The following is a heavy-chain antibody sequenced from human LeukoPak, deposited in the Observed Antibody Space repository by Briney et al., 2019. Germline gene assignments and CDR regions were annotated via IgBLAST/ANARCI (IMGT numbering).Heavy chain of an antibody. Sequence: GGSLRLSCAASGFTFSDYYMSWIRQAPGKGLEWVSYISSSGSTIYYADSVKGRFTISRDNAKNSLYLQMNSLRAEDTAVYYCARGNDILTGYTTPNDYWGQGTLVTVSS. V-gene: IGHV3-11*01. CDR3: ARGNDILTGYTTPNDY. CDR2: ISSSGSTI. CDR1: GFTFSDYY. J-gene: IGHJ4*02. D-gene: IGHD3-9*01.